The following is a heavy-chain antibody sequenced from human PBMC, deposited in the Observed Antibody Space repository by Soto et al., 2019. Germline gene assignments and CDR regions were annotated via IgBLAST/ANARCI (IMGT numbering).Heavy chain of an antibody. CDR2: ISGSGNSP. J-gene: IGHJ5*02. CDR1: GFIFGDHV. V-gene: IGHV3-23*04. Sequence: EVQLVESGGRLVQRGGSLRLSCSGSGFIFGDHVMDWVRQAPGKGLEWVAGISGSGNSPFFRDSVKGRFTISRDNSKNTVYLEMNNLRDEDSAKYFCAGGTHSFSGSHELDAWGLGTLVTVSS. CDR3: AGGTHSFSGSHELDA. D-gene: IGHD1-26*01.